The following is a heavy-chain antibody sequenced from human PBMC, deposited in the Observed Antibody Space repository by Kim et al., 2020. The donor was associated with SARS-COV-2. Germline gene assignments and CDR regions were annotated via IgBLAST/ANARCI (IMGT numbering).Heavy chain of an antibody. CDR2: ISWNSGSI. V-gene: IGHV3-9*01. CDR1: GFTFGAYA. D-gene: IGHD4-17*01. J-gene: IGHJ4*02. Sequence: GGSLRLSCAASGFTFGAYAIHWVRQAPGKGLEWVSGISWNSGSIGYADSVKGRFTISRDNAKNSLYLQMNSLRAEDTAFYYCAKGGGDGENNYSDYSLLYAAHPDYWGQGTLVTVSS. CDR3: AKGGGDGENNYSDYSLLYAAHPDY.